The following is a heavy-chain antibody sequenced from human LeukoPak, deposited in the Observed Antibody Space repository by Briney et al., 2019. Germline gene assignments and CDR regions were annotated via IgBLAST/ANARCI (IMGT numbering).Heavy chain of an antibody. V-gene: IGHV3-30*02. Sequence: GGSLSLSCAPSGFTFSSYGMHWVRQAPGKGLEWVAFIRYDGSNKYYADSVKGRFTISRDNSKNTLYLQMNSLRAEDTAVYYCAKNWGSGWYYFDYWGQGTLVTVSS. CDR3: AKNWGSGWYYFDY. CDR1: GFTFSSYG. CDR2: IRYDGSNK. J-gene: IGHJ4*02. D-gene: IGHD6-19*01.